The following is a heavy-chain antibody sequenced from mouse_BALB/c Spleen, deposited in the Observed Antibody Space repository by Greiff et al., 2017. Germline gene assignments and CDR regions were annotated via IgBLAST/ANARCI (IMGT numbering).Heavy chain of an antibody. Sequence: LQQPGSELVRPGASVKLSCKASGYTFTSYWMHWVKQRHGQGLEWIGNIYPGSGSTNYDEKFKSKGTLTVDTSSSTAYMHLSSLTSEDSAVYYCTRWGNYYGSSPDYFDYWGQGTTLTVSS. D-gene: IGHD1-1*01. CDR1: GYTFTSYW. CDR3: TRWGNYYGSSPDYFDY. V-gene: IGHV1S22*01. J-gene: IGHJ2*01. CDR2: IYPGSGST.